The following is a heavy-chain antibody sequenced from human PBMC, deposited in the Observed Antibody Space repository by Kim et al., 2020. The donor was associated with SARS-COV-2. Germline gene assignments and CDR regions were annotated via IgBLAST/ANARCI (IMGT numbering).Heavy chain of an antibody. CDR2: IYYSGST. CDR1: GGSISSYY. D-gene: IGHD2-15*01. CDR3: ARSWVSAVVLDL. Sequence: SETLSLTCTVSGGSISSYYWSWIRQPPGKGLEWIGYIYYSGSTNYNPSLKSRVTISVDTSKNQFSLKLSSVTAADTAVYYCARSWVSAVVLDLWGRGTLVTVSS. J-gene: IGHJ2*01. V-gene: IGHV4-59*01.